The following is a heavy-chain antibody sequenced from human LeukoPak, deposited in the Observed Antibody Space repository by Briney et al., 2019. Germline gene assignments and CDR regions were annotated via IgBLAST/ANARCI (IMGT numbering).Heavy chain of an antibody. J-gene: IGHJ4*02. Sequence: SVKVSCKASGGTFSSYAISWVRQAPGQGLEWMGGIIPIFGTANYAQKFQGRVTITADESTSTAYMELSSLRSEDTAVYYCARDPGGIAVAGTRTSGANSAFDYWGQGTLVTVSS. CDR3: ARDPGGIAVAGTRTSGANSAFDY. V-gene: IGHV1-69*13. CDR2: IIPIFGTA. D-gene: IGHD6-19*01. CDR1: GGTFSSYA.